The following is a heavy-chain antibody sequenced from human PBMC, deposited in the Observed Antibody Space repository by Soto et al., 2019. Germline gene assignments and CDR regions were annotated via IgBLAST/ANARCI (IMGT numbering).Heavy chain of an antibody. Sequence: QVHLVEFGGGVVQPGRSLRLSCVASEFTFSTYAMHWVRQAPGKGLEWVALISYAGSKKYYADSVKGRFSISRDDSMNTVFLQMDSLRPEDTAIYYCARVSLYGDYGAGDYWGQGTLVTVAS. CDR1: EFTFSTYA. CDR2: ISYAGSKK. CDR3: ARVSLYGDYGAGDY. V-gene: IGHV3-30-3*01. D-gene: IGHD4-17*01. J-gene: IGHJ4*02.